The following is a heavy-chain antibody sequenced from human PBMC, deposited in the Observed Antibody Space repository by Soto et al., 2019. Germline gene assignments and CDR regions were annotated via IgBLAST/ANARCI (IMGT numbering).Heavy chain of an antibody. CDR3: ARANCGGDCYSDY. V-gene: IGHV4-59*01. J-gene: IGHJ4*02. CDR2: IYYSGGT. D-gene: IGHD2-21*02. CDR1: GCSISSYY. Sequence: SETLSLSCTVSGCSISSYYWSWIRQPPGKGLEWIGYIYYSGGTNYNPSLKSRVTISVDSSKNHFSLKLSSVTAADTAVYYCARANCGGDCYSDYWGQGTLVTVS.